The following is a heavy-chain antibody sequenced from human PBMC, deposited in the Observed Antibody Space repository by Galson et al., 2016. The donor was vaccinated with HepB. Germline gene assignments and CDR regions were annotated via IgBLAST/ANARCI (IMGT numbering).Heavy chain of an antibody. J-gene: IGHJ2*01. V-gene: IGHV3-33*01. Sequence: SLRLSCAASGFSFSSYGMHWVRQAPGKGLEWVAVIWYDGSDKYYADSVKGRFTISRDNSKNTLYVQMNSLRVDDTAVYYCAGDFAGSGSYYMGAFDVWGRGTLVTVSS. CDR1: GFSFSSYG. CDR2: IWYDGSDK. CDR3: AGDFAGSGSYYMGAFDV. D-gene: IGHD3-10*01.